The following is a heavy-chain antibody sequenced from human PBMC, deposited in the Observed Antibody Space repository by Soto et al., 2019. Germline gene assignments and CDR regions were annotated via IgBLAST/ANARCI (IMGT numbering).Heavy chain of an antibody. Sequence: TSETLSLICTVSGGSISSNSHYWGWIRQPPGKGLEWIGSIYYSGNTYYNSSLKSRVTISVDTSQNQFSLKLTSVTAADTAVYYCARDHLAATAAEVAFDFWGQGTMVTVSS. CDR3: ARDHLAATAAEVAFDF. D-gene: IGHD6-13*01. CDR2: IYYSGNT. CDR1: GGSISSNSHY. J-gene: IGHJ3*01. V-gene: IGHV4-39*07.